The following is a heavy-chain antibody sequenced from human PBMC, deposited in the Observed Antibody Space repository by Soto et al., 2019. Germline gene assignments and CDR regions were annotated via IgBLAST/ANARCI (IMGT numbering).Heavy chain of an antibody. V-gene: IGHV3-74*01. D-gene: IGHD4-4*01. CDR2: INMDGSST. J-gene: IGHJ4*02. CDR3: TRGTRGIYGNDQ. CDR1: GFTFSNDW. Sequence: GGSLRLSCAASGFTFSNDWMHWVRQAAGKGLVWVSRINMDGSSTNYADSVKGRFTISRDNAKNTVYLQMNSLRAEDTAVYYWTRGTRGIYGNDQRGQGAMVTVSS.